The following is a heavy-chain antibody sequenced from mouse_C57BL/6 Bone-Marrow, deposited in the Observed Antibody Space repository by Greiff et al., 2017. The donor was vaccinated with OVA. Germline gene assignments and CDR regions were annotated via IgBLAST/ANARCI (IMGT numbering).Heavy chain of an antibody. CDR3: TRTLWLLRGAWFAY. CDR1: GYSFTDYE. J-gene: IGHJ3*01. V-gene: IGHV1-15*01. CDR2: IDPKTGGT. D-gene: IGHD2-3*01. Sequence: QVQLQQSGPELVRPGASVTLSCKASGYSFTDYEMHWVKQTPVHGLEWIGAIDPKTGGTAYNQKFKGKAILTADQSSSTAYMELHSLTSEDSAVYECTRTLWLLRGAWFAYWGQGTLVTVSA.